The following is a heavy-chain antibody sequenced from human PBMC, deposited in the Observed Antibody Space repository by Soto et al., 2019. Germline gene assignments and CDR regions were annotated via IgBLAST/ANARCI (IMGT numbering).Heavy chain of an antibody. CDR2: IRSKAYGGTT. CDR3: SRFTLASAFAFDF. CDR1: GFTFGDYI. V-gene: IGHV3-49*03. J-gene: IGHJ2*01. Sequence: GGSLRRSGRGSGFTFGDYIMSCFREAPGKGLEWVGLIRSKAYGGTTEYAASVRGRFTISRDDSNSVAYLQMNSLKTEDTAVYHCSRFTLASAFAFDFWGRGTLVTVSS. D-gene: IGHD3-16*01.